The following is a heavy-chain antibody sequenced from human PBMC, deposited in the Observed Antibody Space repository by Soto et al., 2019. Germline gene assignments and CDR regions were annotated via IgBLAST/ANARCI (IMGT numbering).Heavy chain of an antibody. V-gene: IGHV4-31*03. CDR1: GGSISSGGYY. D-gene: IGHD4-4*01. Sequence: SETLSLTCTVSGGSISSGGYYWSWIRQHPGKGLEWIGYIYYSGSTYYNPSLKSRVTISVDTSKNQFSLKLSSVTAADTAVYYCAREGNRLHLWDHGVQGTLVTVSS. CDR3: AREGNRLHLWDH. J-gene: IGHJ4*02. CDR2: IYYSGST.